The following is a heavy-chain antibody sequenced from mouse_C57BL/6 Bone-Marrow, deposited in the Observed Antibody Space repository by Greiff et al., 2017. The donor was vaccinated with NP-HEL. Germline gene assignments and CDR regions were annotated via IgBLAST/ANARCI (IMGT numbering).Heavy chain of an antibody. J-gene: IGHJ3*01. CDR2: ILPGSGRT. CDR3: ERVYSSSYGFAY. D-gene: IGHD1-1*01. Sequence: QVPLQQSGAELMKPGASVKLSCKATGYTFTGYWIEWVKQRPGHGLEWIGEILPGSGRTNYNEKFKGKATFTADTSSNTAYMQLSRLTTEDSAIYYGERVYSSSYGFAYWGQGTLVTVSA. V-gene: IGHV1-9*01. CDR1: GYTFTGYW.